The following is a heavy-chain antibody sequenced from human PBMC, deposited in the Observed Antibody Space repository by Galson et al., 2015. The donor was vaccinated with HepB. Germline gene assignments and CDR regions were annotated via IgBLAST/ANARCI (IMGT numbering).Heavy chain of an antibody. CDR3: AHMKMRWELLSGYNHDAFDI. V-gene: IGHV2-5*02. CDR2: IYWDNDR. Sequence: PALVKPTQTLTLTCTFSGFSLTTSGVAVGWIRQPPGKALEWLAYIYWDNDRRYSPSLKTRLTITKDTSKNQVVLTMTNMDPVDTATYYCAHMKMRWELLSGYNHDAFDIWGQGTMVTVSS. J-gene: IGHJ3*02. D-gene: IGHD1-26*01. CDR1: GFSLTTSGVA.